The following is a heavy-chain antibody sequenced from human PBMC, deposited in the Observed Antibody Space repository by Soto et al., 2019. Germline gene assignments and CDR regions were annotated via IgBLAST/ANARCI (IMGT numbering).Heavy chain of an antibody. CDR1: GGSISSSSYY. D-gene: IGHD3-3*01. J-gene: IGHJ6*03. V-gene: IGHV4-39*01. CDR2: IYYSGST. CDR3: ARQEFTIFGVVIPHYYYYMDV. Sequence: SETLSLTCTVSGGSISSSSYYWGWIRQPPGKGLEWIGSIYYSGSTYYNPSLKSRVTMSVDTSKNQFSLKLSSVTAADTAVYYCARQEFTIFGVVIPHYYYYMDVWGKGTTVTVSS.